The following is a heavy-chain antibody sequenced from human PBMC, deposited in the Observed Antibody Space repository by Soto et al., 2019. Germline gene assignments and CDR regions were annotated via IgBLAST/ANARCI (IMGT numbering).Heavy chain of an antibody. V-gene: IGHV4-59*08. CDR2: IYFGGTT. Sequence: QVQLQESGPGLVKPSETLSLTCTVSGGSLSPNYWSWIRQPPGKGLEWIGYIYFGGTTMYNPSLKSRVSISVDTSKNQFSLKLTSMTAADTAVYYCARLGGYFQALDSWGRGTLVTVSS. CDR1: GGSLSPNY. CDR3: ARLGGYFQALDS. D-gene: IGHD3-22*01. J-gene: IGHJ4*02.